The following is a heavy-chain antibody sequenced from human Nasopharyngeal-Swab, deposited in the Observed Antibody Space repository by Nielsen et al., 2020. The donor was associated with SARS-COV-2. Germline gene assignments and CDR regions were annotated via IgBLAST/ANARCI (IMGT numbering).Heavy chain of an antibody. CDR3: AREPPYDFWSGYRFDY. D-gene: IGHD3-3*01. CDR1: GFTFSRYS. J-gene: IGHJ4*02. V-gene: IGHV3-21*01. CDR2: ISSSISYI. Sequence: ESLKISCAASGFTFSRYSMNWVRQAPGKGLEWVSSISSSISYIYYADSVKGRFTISRDNAKNSLYLQMNSLRAEDTAVYYCAREPPYDFWSGYRFDYWGQGTLVTVSS.